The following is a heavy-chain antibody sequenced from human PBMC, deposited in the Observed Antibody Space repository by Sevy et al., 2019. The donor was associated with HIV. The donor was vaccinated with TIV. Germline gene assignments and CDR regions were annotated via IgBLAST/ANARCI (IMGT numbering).Heavy chain of an antibody. Sequence: WGSLRLSCAVSGFTFSGYAMNWVRQAPGKGLEWVSAISGKGRSTHYADSVEGRFTISRDNSKNTLYLQMNSLRAEDTAVYYCAKTINSGGGVVPAANYYYYGMDVWGQGTTVTVSS. CDR2: ISGKGRST. CDR3: AKTINSGGGVVPAANYYYYGMDV. J-gene: IGHJ6*02. CDR1: GFTFSGYA. D-gene: IGHD2-2*01. V-gene: IGHV3-23*01.